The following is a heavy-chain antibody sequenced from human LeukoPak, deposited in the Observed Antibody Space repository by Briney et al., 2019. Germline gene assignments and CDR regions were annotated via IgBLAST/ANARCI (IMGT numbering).Heavy chain of an antibody. CDR1: GGSISSYY. CDR3: TSLRYHYDSSGYYGPGY. J-gene: IGHJ4*02. V-gene: IGHV4-59*12. CDR2: IYYSGTT. D-gene: IGHD3-22*01. Sequence: PSVTVSLTCTVSGGSISSYYWSWIRQPPGKGLEWIGYIYYSGTTNYNTSLRSRVTISVDTSKNQFSPKLSSVTAADTAVYYCTSLRYHYDSSGYYGPGYWGQGTLVTVSS.